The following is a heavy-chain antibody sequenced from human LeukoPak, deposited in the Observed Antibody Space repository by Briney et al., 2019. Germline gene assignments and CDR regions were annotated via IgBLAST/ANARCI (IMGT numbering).Heavy chain of an antibody. CDR2: ISSSSSYI. Sequence: PGGSLRLSCAASGFTFSSYSMNWVRQAPGKGLEWVSSISSSSSYIYYADSVKGRFTISRDNAKNSLFLQMNSLRVEDTAVYYCVRDQTWSFDCWGQGTLVTVSS. CDR3: VRDQTWSFDC. D-gene: IGHD2-8*02. J-gene: IGHJ4*02. V-gene: IGHV3-21*01. CDR1: GFTFSSYS.